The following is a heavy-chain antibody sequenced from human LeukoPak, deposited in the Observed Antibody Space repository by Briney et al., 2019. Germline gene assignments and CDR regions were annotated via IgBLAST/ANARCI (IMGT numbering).Heavy chain of an antibody. V-gene: IGHV3-7*01. D-gene: IGHD3-9*01. CDR3: AREDPMTYYDIESDAFDI. Sequence: GGSLRLSCAASGFTFSSYWMSWVRQAPGKGLEWVANIKQDGSEKYYVDSVKGRFTISRDNAKNSLYLQMNSLRAEDTAVYNCAREDPMTYYDIESDAFDIWGQGTMVTVSS. J-gene: IGHJ3*02. CDR1: GFTFSSYW. CDR2: IKQDGSEK.